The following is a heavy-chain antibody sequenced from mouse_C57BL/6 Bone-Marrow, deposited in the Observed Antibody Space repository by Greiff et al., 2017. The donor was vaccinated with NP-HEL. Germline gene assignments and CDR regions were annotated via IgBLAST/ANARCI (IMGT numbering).Heavy chain of an antibody. D-gene: IGHD2-4*01. CDR2: IDPSDSYT. Sequence: QVQLQQPGAELVKPGASVKLSCKASGYTFTSYWMQWVKQRPGQGLEWIGEIDPSDSYTNYNQKFKGKATLTVDTSSSTAYRQLSSLTSEDSAVYYCVYDFYFDVWGTGTTVTVSS. V-gene: IGHV1-50*01. CDR1: GYTFTSYW. CDR3: VYDFYFDV. J-gene: IGHJ1*03.